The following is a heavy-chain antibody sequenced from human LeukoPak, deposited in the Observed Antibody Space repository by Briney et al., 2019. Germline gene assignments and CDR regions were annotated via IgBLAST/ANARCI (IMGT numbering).Heavy chain of an antibody. CDR3: AREFLGSRRRMTTVTFHY. Sequence: PGGSLRLSCAASGFTFSSYAMHWVRQAPGKGLEWVAVISYDGSHKYYAASVKGRFTISRDNSKNTLYLQMNSLRAEDTAVYYCAREFLGSRRRMTTVTFHYWGQGTLVTVSS. V-gene: IGHV3-30-3*01. J-gene: IGHJ4*02. D-gene: IGHD4-17*01. CDR1: GFTFSSYA. CDR2: ISYDGSHK.